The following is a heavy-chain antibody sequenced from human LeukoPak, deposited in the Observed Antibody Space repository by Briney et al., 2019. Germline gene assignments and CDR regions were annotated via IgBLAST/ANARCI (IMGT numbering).Heavy chain of an antibody. CDR2: ISGSGGST. D-gene: IGHD6-19*01. Sequence: PGGSLRLSCAASGFTFSNTWMNWVRQAPGKGLEWVSAISGSGGSTYYADSVKGRFTISRDNSKNTLYLQMNSLRAEDTAVYYCAKWRIAVAGAEDYWGQGTLVTVSS. CDR1: GFTFSNTW. J-gene: IGHJ4*02. V-gene: IGHV3-23*01. CDR3: AKWRIAVAGAEDY.